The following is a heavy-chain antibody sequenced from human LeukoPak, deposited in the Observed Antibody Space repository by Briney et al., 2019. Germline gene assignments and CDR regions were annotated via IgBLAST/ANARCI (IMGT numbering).Heavy chain of an antibody. CDR2: ISYDGSNK. J-gene: IGHJ4*02. CDR1: GFTFSSYA. CDR3: ARGDGSGWSGDY. V-gene: IGHV3-30-3*01. Sequence: GESLRLSCAASGFTFSSYAMHWVRQAPGKGLEWVAVISYDGSNKYYADSVKGRFTISRDNSKNTLYLQMNSLRAEDTAVYYCARGDGSGWSGDYWGQGTLVTVSS. D-gene: IGHD6-19*01.